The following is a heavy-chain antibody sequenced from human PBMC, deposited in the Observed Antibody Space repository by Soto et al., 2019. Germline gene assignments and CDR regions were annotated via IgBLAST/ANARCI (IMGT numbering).Heavy chain of an antibody. Sequence: PSETLSLTCTVSGGSISSGGYYWSWIRQHPGKGLEWIGYIYYSGSTYYNPSLKSRVTIPVDTSKNQFSLKLSSVTAADTAVYYCARDSSKYWAMDVWGQGTTVTVSS. J-gene: IGHJ6*02. CDR1: GGSISSGGYY. D-gene: IGHD2-15*01. CDR2: IYYSGST. V-gene: IGHV4-31*03. CDR3: ARDSSKYWAMDV.